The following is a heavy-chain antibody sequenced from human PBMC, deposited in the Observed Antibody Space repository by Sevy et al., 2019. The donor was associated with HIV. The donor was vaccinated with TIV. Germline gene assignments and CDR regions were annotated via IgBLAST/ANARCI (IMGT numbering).Heavy chain of an antibody. CDR3: ASAWGSYFSFRD. D-gene: IGHD3-16*01. V-gene: IGHV4-39*01. CDR1: GASTSSRSHY. Sequence: SGTLSLTCTVSGASTSSRSHYWAWFRQRPGKGLEWIGSIYYSGSTNYNPSLRSRATISVDPAKNQWSLKLNSVTAADTAVYYCASAWGSYFSFRDWGQGTRVTVSS. J-gene: IGHJ4*02. CDR2: IYYSGST.